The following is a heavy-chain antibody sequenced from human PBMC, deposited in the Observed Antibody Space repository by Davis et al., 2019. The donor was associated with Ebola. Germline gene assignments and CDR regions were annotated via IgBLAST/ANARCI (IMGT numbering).Heavy chain of an antibody. J-gene: IGHJ5*02. CDR1: GFTFSDYY. CDR3: ARDTMTTVTTFFYWYWFDP. CDR2: ISSNAINI. D-gene: IGHD4-11*01. Sequence: GESLKISCAASGFTFSDYYMCWIRQAPGKGLELVSYISSNAINIYYADSVKGRFTISRDNAKNSLYLQMNSLRAEDTAVYYCARDTMTTVTTFFYWYWFDPWGQGTLVTVSS. V-gene: IGHV3-11*01.